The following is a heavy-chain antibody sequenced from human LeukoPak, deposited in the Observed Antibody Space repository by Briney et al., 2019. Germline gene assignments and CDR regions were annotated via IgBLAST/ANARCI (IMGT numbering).Heavy chain of an antibody. CDR2: ISNDGSNG. D-gene: IGHD6-19*01. CDR1: GFTFSTYP. V-gene: IGHV3-30*14. Sequence: GGSLRLSRAASGFTFSTYPMHWVRQAPGRGLEWVTVISNDGSNGYYAVSVKGRFTISRDNSQNTLYVQMSSLSPEDTAVYYCVREVSSGSFDYWGQGTLVTVSS. CDR3: VREVSSGSFDY. J-gene: IGHJ4*02.